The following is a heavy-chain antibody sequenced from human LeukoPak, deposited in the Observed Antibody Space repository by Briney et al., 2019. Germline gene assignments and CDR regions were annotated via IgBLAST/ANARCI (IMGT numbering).Heavy chain of an antibody. Sequence: SETLSLTCSVSDGSINSYYWNWIRRPPGKGLEWIGYIYYSGSTNYNPSLKSRVTISVDTSKNQFSLKLSSVTAADTAVCYCARGLTYYDILTGYYSPYSDYWGQGTLVTVSS. J-gene: IGHJ4*02. CDR1: DGSINSYY. V-gene: IGHV4-59*01. D-gene: IGHD3-9*01. CDR3: ARGLTYYDILTGYYSPYSDY. CDR2: IYYSGST.